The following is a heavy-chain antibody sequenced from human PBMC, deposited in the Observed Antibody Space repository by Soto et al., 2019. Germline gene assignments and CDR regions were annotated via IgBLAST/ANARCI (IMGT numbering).Heavy chain of an antibody. Sequence: PGGSLRLSCAASGFTFSSYWMSWVRQAPGKGLEWVANIKQDGSEKYYVDSVKGRFTISRDNAKNSLYLQMNSLRAEDTAVYYCARAPKLLDYYYYYGMDVWGQGTTVTVSS. CDR3: ARAPKLLDYYYYYGMDV. CDR1: GFTFSSYW. D-gene: IGHD1-26*01. CDR2: IKQDGSEK. V-gene: IGHV3-7*03. J-gene: IGHJ6*02.